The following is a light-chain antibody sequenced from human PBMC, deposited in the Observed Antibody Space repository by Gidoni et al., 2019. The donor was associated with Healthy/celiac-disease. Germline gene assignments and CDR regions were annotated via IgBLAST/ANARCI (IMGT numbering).Light chain of an antibody. CDR2: DVS. CDR1: SSDVGGYNY. V-gene: IGLV2-14*01. Sequence: QPALTQPAYVSGSPGQSITISCTGTSSDVGGYNYVSWYQQHPGKAPKLMIYDVSNRPSGVSNRFSGSKSGNTASLTISGLQAEDEADYYCSSYTSSSTYVFGTGTKVTVL. CDR3: SSYTSSSTYV. J-gene: IGLJ1*01.